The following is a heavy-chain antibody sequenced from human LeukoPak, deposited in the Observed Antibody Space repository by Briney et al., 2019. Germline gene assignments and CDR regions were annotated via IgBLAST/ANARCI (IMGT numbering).Heavy chain of an antibody. D-gene: IGHD3-10*01. J-gene: IGHJ4*02. V-gene: IGHV4-59*08. Sequence: SETLSLTCTVSGGSISSYYWSWIRQPPGKGLEWVGYIYYSGSTNYNPSLKSRVTISVDTSKNQFSLKLSSVTAADTAVYYCARHPRRGRFDYWGQGTLVTVSS. CDR3: ARHPRRGRFDY. CDR2: IYYSGST. CDR1: GGSISSYY.